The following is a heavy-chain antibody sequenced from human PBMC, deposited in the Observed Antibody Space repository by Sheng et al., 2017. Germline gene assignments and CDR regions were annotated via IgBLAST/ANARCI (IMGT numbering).Heavy chain of an antibody. D-gene: IGHD1-1*01. CDR2: ISGGGGRT. CDR1: GFTFMTYG. CDR3: AKDALFSGTQHFYMDV. J-gene: IGHJ6*03. Sequence: EVTLVESGGGLVQPGGTVRLSCAASGFTFMTYGMNWVRQSPGKGLEWVAFISGGGGRTYYKDSVKGRFTISRDNSKNTLFLQISSLRDEDTGLYYCAKDALFSGTQHFYMDVWGKGTTVTVSS. V-gene: IGHV3-23*04.